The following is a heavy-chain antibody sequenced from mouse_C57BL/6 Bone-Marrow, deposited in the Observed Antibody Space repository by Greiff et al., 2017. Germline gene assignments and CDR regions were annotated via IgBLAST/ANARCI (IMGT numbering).Heavy chain of an antibody. V-gene: IGHV1-59*01. Sequence: QVQLQQPGAELVRPGTSVKLSCKASGYTFTSYWMHWVKQRPGQGLEWIGVIDPSDSYTNYNQKFKGKATLTVDTTSSTAYMQLSSLTSEDSAVXYCARSDYWGQGTTLTVSS. CDR1: GYTFTSYW. CDR3: ARSDY. J-gene: IGHJ2*01. CDR2: IDPSDSYT.